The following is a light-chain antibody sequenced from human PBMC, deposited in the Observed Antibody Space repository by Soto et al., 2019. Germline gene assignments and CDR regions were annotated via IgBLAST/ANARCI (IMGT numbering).Light chain of an antibody. Sequence: EIVMTQSPATLSVSPGERATLSCRASQSVNSNLAWFQQKPGQAPRLLIYGASTRATGIPARFSGSGSGTEFTLTISSLQSEDFAVYHCQQYNNWWTFGQGTKVDIK. CDR1: QSVNSN. V-gene: IGKV3-15*01. CDR2: GAS. CDR3: QQYNNWWT. J-gene: IGKJ1*01.